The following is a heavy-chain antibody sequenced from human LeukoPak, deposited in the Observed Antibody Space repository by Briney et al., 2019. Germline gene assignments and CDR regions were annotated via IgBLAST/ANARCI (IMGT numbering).Heavy chain of an antibody. CDR2: INHSGST. CDR1: GGSFSGYY. D-gene: IGHD3-10*01. Sequence: ETLSLTCAVYGGSFSGYYWSWIRQPPGKGLEWIGEINHSGSTNYNPSLKSRVTISVDTSKNQFSLKLSSVTAADTAVNYCARGVSNLWSNFYYYYGMDVWGQGTTVTVSS. V-gene: IGHV4-34*01. CDR3: ARGVSNLWSNFYYYYGMDV. J-gene: IGHJ6*02.